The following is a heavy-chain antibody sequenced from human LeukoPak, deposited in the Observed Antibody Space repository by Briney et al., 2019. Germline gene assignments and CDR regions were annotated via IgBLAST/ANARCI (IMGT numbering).Heavy chain of an antibody. Sequence: SQTLSLTCAISGDSVSSNSAAWNWIRQSPSRGLEWLGRTYYRSKWYNDYAVSVQSRITINPDTSKNQFSLQLNSVTPEDTAVYYCARDGRVPAALTYYYYYYMDVWGKGTTVTVSS. CDR1: GDSVSSNSAA. V-gene: IGHV6-1*01. D-gene: IGHD2-2*01. CDR2: TYYRSKWYN. CDR3: ARDGRVPAALTYYYYYYMDV. J-gene: IGHJ6*03.